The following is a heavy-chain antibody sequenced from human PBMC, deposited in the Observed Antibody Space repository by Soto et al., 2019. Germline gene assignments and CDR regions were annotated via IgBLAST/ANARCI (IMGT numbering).Heavy chain of an antibody. Sequence: QVQLVESGGGVVQPGRSLRLSCAASGFTFSSYGMHWVRQAPGKGLEWVAVIWYDGSNKYYADSMKGRFTISRDNSKNTLYLQINSLRAEDTAVYYCASPTQGGYGMDVWGQGTTVTVSS. CDR2: IWYDGSNK. CDR1: GFTFSSYG. V-gene: IGHV3-33*01. J-gene: IGHJ6*02. CDR3: ASPTQGGYGMDV.